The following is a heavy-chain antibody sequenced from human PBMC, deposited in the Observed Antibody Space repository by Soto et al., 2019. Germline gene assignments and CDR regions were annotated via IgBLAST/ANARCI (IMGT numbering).Heavy chain of an antibody. CDR3: ARAPYFIFWSGYVDNWFDS. Sequence: SETLSLTCTVSGGSISSGGYYWSWIRQHPGKGLEWIGYIYYSGSTYYNPSLKSRVTISVDTSKNQFSLKLSSVTAADTAVYYCARAPYFIFWSGYVDNWFDSWGPGTLVTVSS. J-gene: IGHJ5*01. CDR1: GGSISSGGYY. CDR2: IYYSGST. D-gene: IGHD3-3*01. V-gene: IGHV4-31*03.